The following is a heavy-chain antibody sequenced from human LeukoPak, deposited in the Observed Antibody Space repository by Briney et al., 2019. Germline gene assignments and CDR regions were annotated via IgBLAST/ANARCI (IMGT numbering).Heavy chain of an antibody. D-gene: IGHD3-3*01. J-gene: IGHJ4*02. CDR2: ISYDGSNK. CDR3: ARDISSGGYDFWSGYYTSLNGRDIYYFDY. Sequence: PGGSLRLSCAASGFTFSSYAMHWVRQAPGKGLEWVAVISYDGSNKYYADSVKGRFTISRDNSKNTLYLQMNSLRAEDTAVYYCARDISSGGYDFWSGYYTSLNGRDIYYFDYWGQGTLVTVSS. CDR1: GFTFSSYA. V-gene: IGHV3-30-3*01.